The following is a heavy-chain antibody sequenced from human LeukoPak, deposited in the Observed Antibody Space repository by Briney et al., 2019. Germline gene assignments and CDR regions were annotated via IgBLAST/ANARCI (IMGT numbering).Heavy chain of an antibody. Sequence: GGSLRLSCAASGFSLSHYYMSWIRQAPGQGLEWVSYISSDSSDTNYADSVRGRLTISRDNAKNSLYLQMNSLRAEDTAVYYCARERRGYNYDGPNYWGQGTLVTVSS. CDR1: GFSLSHYY. CDR2: ISSDSSDT. CDR3: ARERRGYNYDGPNY. D-gene: IGHD5-18*01. V-gene: IGHV3-11*06. J-gene: IGHJ4*02.